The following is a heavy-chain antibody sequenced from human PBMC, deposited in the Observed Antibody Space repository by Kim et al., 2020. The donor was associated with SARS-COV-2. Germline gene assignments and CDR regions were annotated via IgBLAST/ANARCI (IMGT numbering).Heavy chain of an antibody. CDR1: GFNSNNYA. CDR2: ITKYDGRT. CDR3: AKDHPASGWPTFEY. Sequence: GGSLRLSCVVSGFNSNNYAMNWVRQAPGKGLEWISAITKYDGRTYYANSVKGRFTISRDISSNTVFLQMNSLRAEDTALYYCAKDHPASGWPTFEYWGQGPLVSVSS. J-gene: IGHJ4*02. V-gene: IGHV3-23*01. D-gene: IGHD6-19*01.